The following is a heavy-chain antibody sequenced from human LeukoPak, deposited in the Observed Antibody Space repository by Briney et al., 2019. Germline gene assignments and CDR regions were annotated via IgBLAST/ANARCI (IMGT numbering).Heavy chain of an antibody. D-gene: IGHD3-22*01. CDR1: GGSISNGDHY. J-gene: IGHJ4*02. CDR2: IYYSGST. CDR3: ARAGYDSSGYYSIDY. V-gene: IGHV4-30-4*08. Sequence: SETLSLTCTVSGGSISNGDHYWSWIRQHPGKGLEWIGYIYYSGSTYYNPSLKSRVTISVDTSKNQFSLKLSSVTAADTAVYYCARAGYDSSGYYSIDYWGQGTLVTVSS.